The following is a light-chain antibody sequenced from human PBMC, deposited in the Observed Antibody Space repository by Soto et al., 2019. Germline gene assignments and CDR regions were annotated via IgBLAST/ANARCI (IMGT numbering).Light chain of an antibody. V-gene: IGLV2-23*01. Sequence: QSALTQPASVSGSPGKSITISCTGTSSDFGSYNLVSWYQQHPGNDPKLMIYEGSKRPSGVSNRFFGSKSGNTASLTISGLKAEDEADYYCCSFARGSTLVFGGGTQLTV. CDR2: EGS. CDR1: SSDFGSYNL. CDR3: CSFARGSTLV. J-gene: IGLJ3*02.